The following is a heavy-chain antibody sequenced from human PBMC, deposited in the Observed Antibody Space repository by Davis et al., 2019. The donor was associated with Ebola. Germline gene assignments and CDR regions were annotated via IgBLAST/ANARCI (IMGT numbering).Heavy chain of an antibody. CDR2: IIPMFGTA. D-gene: IGHD4-17*01. CDR3: ARGSGYGDYVLFV. CDR1: GGTFSSYT. Sequence: AASVKVSCKASGGTFSSYTISWVRQAPGQGLEWMGGIIPMFGTANYAQKFQGRVTITADESTSTAYMELSSLRSEDTAVYYCARGSGYGDYVLFVWGQGTLVTVSS. V-gene: IGHV1-69*13. J-gene: IGHJ4*02.